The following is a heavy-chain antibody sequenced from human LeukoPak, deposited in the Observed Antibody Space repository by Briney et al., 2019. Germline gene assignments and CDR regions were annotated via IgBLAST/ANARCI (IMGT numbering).Heavy chain of an antibody. Sequence: GGSLRLSCAASGFTFSDYVMHWVRQAPGKGLEWVAVVSYDGSNQYYANSVKGRFTISRDNSKNTFYLQMNSLRAEDTAVYYCARARGGTSLDYWGQGTLVTVSS. J-gene: IGHJ4*02. CDR1: GFTFSDYV. D-gene: IGHD3-10*01. CDR2: VSYDGSNQ. CDR3: ARARGGTSLDY. V-gene: IGHV3-30-3*01.